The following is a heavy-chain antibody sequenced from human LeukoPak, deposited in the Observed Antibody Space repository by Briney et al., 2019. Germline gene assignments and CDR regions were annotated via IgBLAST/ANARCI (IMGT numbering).Heavy chain of an antibody. CDR3: AASGYSYGYGMDY. D-gene: IGHD5-18*01. V-gene: IGHV1-58*02. CDR2: IVVGSGNT. Sequence: TSVKVSCKASGFTFTSSAMQWVRQARGQRLEWIGWIVVGSGNTNYAQKFQERVTITRDMSTGTAYMELSSLRSEDTAVFYCAASGYSYGYGMDYWGQGTLVTVSS. J-gene: IGHJ4*02. CDR1: GFTFTSSA.